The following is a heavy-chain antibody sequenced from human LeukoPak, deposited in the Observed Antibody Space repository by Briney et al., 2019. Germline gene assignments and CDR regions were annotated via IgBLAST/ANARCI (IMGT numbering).Heavy chain of an antibody. D-gene: IGHD3-10*01. CDR1: GFTFDDYA. CDR3: GRGMRDYYGLDY. V-gene: IGHV3-9*01. J-gene: IGHJ4*02. CDR2: ISWNSGSI. Sequence: GGSLRLSCAASGFTFDDYAMHWVRHAPGKGLEWVSGISWNSGSIGYADSVKGRFTISRDNAKNTLYLQMNRLTVEDTAVYYCGRGMRDYYGLDYWGQGFLVTVSS.